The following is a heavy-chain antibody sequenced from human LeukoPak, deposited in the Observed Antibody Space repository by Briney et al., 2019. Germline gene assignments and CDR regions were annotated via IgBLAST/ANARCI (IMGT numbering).Heavy chain of an antibody. CDR1: GFTFSSYA. D-gene: IGHD1-26*01. CDR3: ASRATIVGATLGDY. Sequence: GGSLRLSCAASGFTFSSYAMHWVSQAPGKGLEWVAVISYDGSNKYYADSVKGRFTISRDNSKNTLYLQMNSLRAEDTAVYYCASRATIVGATLGDYWGQGTLVTVSS. J-gene: IGHJ4*02. V-gene: IGHV3-30-3*01. CDR2: ISYDGSNK.